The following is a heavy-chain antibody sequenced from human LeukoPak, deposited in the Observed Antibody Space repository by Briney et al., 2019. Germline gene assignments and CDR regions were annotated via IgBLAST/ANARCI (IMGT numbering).Heavy chain of an antibody. Sequence: SETLSLTCTVSGGSISMSTYYWGWIRQPPGKGLECIGSIHFSGNSYYNPSPSLKSRVTISVDTSKNQFSLNVISVTAADTAVYYCARFTRSSSSHYYYYAMDVWGQGTTVTVSS. CDR3: ARFTRSSSSHYYYYAMDV. CDR1: GGSISMSTYY. D-gene: IGHD6-6*01. CDR2: IHFSGNS. J-gene: IGHJ6*02. V-gene: IGHV4-39*01.